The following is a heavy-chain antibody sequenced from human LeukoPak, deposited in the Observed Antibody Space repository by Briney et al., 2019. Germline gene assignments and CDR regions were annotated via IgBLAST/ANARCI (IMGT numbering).Heavy chain of an antibody. D-gene: IGHD6-19*01. V-gene: IGHV3-33*01. CDR1: GFTFSSYG. Sequence: GRSLRLSCAASGFTFSSYGMHWVRQAPGKGLEWVAVIWYDGSNKYYADSVKGRFTISRDNSKNTLYLQMNSLRAEDTAVYYCARDQGIAVAGINYWGQRTLVTVSS. J-gene: IGHJ4*02. CDR2: IWYDGSNK. CDR3: ARDQGIAVAGINY.